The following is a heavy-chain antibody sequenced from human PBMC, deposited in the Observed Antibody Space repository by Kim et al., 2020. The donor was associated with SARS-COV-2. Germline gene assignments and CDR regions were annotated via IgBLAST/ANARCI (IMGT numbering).Heavy chain of an antibody. CDR3: ASGMTTVTHFDY. J-gene: IGHJ4*02. Sequence: ASVKVSCKASGYTFTSYGISWVRQAPGQGLEWMGWISAYNGNTNYAQKLQARVTMTTDTSTSTAYMELRSLRSDDTAVYYCASGMTTVTHFDYWGQGTLVTVSS. CDR2: ISAYNGNT. D-gene: IGHD4-17*01. CDR1: GYTFTSYG. V-gene: IGHV1-18*01.